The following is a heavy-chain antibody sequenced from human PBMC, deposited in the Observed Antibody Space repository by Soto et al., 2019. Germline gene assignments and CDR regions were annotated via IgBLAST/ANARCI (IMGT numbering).Heavy chain of an antibody. J-gene: IGHJ6*02. CDR2: IYYSGST. CDR3: LTQGFGPLHGLVDV. V-gene: IGHV4-59*08. CDR1: GGSISSYY. Sequence: SETLSLTCTVSGGSISSYYWSWIRQPPGKGLEWIGYIYYSGSTNYNPSLKSRVTISVDTSKNQFSLKLASVTAADTAVYYCLTQGFGPLHGLVDVWGQGTTVTVS. D-gene: IGHD3-10*01.